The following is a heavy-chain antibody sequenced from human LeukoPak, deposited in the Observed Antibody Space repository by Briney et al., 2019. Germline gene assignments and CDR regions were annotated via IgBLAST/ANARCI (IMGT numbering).Heavy chain of an antibody. D-gene: IGHD2-15*01. CDR3: AKAPVTSCRGAFCYPFDY. CDR1: GFTVSSNY. V-gene: IGHV3-23*01. CDR2: MSSSDDGR. Sequence: GGSLRLSCAASGFTVSSNYMSWVRQAPGKGLEWVSAMSSSDDGRYYAASVRGRFTISRDTSRSTLYLQMNSLRAEDAAVYYCAKAPVTSCRGAFCYPFDYWGQGTLVTVSS. J-gene: IGHJ4*02.